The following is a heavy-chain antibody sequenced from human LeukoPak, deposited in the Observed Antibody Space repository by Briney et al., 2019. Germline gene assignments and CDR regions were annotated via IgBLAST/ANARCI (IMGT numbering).Heavy chain of an antibody. V-gene: IGHV1-69*13. D-gene: IGHD3-3*01. CDR2: IIPIFGTA. CDR1: GGTFISYA. J-gene: IGHJ4*02. Sequence: SVKVSCKASGGTFISYAISWVRQAPGQGLEWMGGIIPIFGTANYAQKFQGRVTITADESTSTAYMELRSLRSEDTAVYYCARESGYDFWSGYSLNLDYWGQGTLVTVSS. CDR3: ARESGYDFWSGYSLNLDY.